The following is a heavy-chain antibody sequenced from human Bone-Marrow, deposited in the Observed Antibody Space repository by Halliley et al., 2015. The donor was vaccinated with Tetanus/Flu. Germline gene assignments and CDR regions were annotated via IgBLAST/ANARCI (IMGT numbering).Heavy chain of an antibody. CDR1: GFAFSSYW. CDR2: INAAGTHT. Sequence: AASGFAFSSYWMHWVRQAPGKGLVWVARINAAGTHTAYADSVRGRFTISRDNSKNTLSLQMNGLRVDDTAVYYCASKSDGVFDTWGQGTLVTVSA. D-gene: IGHD2-21*02. J-gene: IGHJ4*02. V-gene: IGHV3-74*01. CDR3: ASKSDGVFDT.